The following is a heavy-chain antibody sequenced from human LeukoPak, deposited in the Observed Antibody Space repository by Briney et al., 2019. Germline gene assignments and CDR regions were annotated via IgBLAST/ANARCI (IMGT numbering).Heavy chain of an antibody. J-gene: IGHJ4*02. Sequence: PGGSLRLSCAASGFTFSSYGMHWVRQAPGKGLEWVAFIRYDGSNKYHADSVKGRFTISRDNSKNTLYLQMNSLRAEDTAVYYCANLIAAAGTSNYWGQGTLVTVSS. V-gene: IGHV3-30*02. D-gene: IGHD6-13*01. CDR2: IRYDGSNK. CDR3: ANLIAAAGTSNY. CDR1: GFTFSSYG.